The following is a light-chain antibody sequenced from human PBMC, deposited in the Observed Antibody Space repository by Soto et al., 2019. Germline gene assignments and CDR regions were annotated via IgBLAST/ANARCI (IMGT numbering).Light chain of an antibody. CDR1: QSVSNNY. Sequence: EIVLTQSPATVSLSPLEIANLSCMASQSVSNNYLAWYQQKPGQAPRLLIYGASNRATGIPDRFSGSGSGTDFTLTISRLETEDFAVYYCQQYGSSGTFGQGTKVDIK. CDR2: GAS. CDR3: QQYGSSGT. V-gene: IGKV3-20*01. J-gene: IGKJ1*01.